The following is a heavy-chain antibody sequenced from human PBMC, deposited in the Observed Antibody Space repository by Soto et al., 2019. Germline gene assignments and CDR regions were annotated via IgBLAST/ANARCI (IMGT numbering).Heavy chain of an antibody. CDR1: GYTFTGYY. CDR3: ARFSGSYHGGY. D-gene: IGHD1-26*01. Sequence: ASVKVSCKASGYTFTGYYMHWVRQAPGQGLEWMGWINPNSGGTNYAQKFQGWVTMTRDTSISTAYMEPSRLRSDDTAVYYCARFSGSYHGGYWGQGTLVTVSS. J-gene: IGHJ4*02. CDR2: INPNSGGT. V-gene: IGHV1-2*04.